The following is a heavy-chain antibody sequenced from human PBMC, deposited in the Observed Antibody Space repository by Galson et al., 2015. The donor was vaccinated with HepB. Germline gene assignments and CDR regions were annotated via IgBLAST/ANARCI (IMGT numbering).Heavy chain of an antibody. CDR1: GYRFTNYW. V-gene: IGHV5-10-1*01. J-gene: IGHJ2*01. D-gene: IGHD3-22*01. CDR2: IDPGDSYA. CDR3: ARRLPQAEFYYDGGVVSNWYFDL. Sequence: QSGAEVKKPGESLRISCQGSGYRFTNYWISWVRQMPGKGLEWMGRIDPGDSYANYSPSFQGHVTISVDKSISTAYLQWSSLKASDTAIYYCARRLPQAEFYYDGGVVSNWYFDLWGRGTLVTVSS.